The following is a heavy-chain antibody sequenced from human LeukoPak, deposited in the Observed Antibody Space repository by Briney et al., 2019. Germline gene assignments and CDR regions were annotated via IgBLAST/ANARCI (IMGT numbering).Heavy chain of an antibody. CDR2: INHSGST. V-gene: IGHV4-34*01. J-gene: IGHJ5*02. D-gene: IGHD3-16*01. Sequence: SETLSLTCAVYGGSFSGYYWSWIRQPPGKGLEWIGEINHSGSTNYNPSLKSRVTMSVDTSKNQFSLKLNSVIAADTAMYYCARGFEGVAGWFDPWGQGTLVTVSS. CDR3: ARGFEGVAGWFDP. CDR1: GGSFSGYY.